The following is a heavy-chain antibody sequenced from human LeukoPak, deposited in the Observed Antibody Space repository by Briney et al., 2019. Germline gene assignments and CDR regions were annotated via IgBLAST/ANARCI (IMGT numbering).Heavy chain of an antibody. Sequence: GASVKVSCKVSGYTLTGLSMHWVRQAPGKGLEWMGGFDPEDDETIYAQKFQGRVTMTEDTSTDTPYMELSSLRSEDTAVYYCATTFSTTMVFYYLDVWGKGTTVTVSS. CDR3: ATTFSTTMVFYYLDV. D-gene: IGHD5-18*01. J-gene: IGHJ6*03. CDR1: GYTLTGLS. V-gene: IGHV1-24*01. CDR2: FDPEDDET.